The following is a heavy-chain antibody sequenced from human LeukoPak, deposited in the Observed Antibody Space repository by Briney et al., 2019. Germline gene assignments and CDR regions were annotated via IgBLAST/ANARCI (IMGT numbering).Heavy chain of an antibody. CDR3: ARGREYYGSGSYIH. CDR2: MNPNSGNT. Sequence: ASVKVSCKASGYTFTSYDINWVRQATGQGLEWMGWMNPNSGNTGYAQKFQGRVTMTRNTSISTAYMELSSLRSDDTAVYYCARGREYYGSGSYIHWGQGTLVTVSS. CDR1: GYTFTSYD. J-gene: IGHJ4*02. D-gene: IGHD3-10*01. V-gene: IGHV1-8*01.